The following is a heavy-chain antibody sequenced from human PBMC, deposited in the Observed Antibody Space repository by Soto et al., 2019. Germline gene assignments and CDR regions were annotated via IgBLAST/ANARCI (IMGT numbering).Heavy chain of an antibody. CDR1: GGSFSGYY. V-gene: IGHV4-34*01. D-gene: IGHD1-20*01. Sequence: SETLSLTCAVYGGSFSGYYWSWIRQPPGKGLEWIGEINHSGSTNYNPSLKSRVTISVDTSKNQFSLKLSSVTAADTAVYYCARDPPESNGNPAYTGFDPWGQGTLVTFPS. J-gene: IGHJ5*02. CDR3: ARDPPESNGNPAYTGFDP. CDR2: INHSGST.